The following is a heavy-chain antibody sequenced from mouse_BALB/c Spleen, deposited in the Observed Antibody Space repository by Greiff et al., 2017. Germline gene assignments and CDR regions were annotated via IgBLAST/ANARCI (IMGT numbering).Heavy chain of an antibody. J-gene: IGHJ3*01. CDR1: GYAFSSYW. Sequence: QVQLQQSGAELVRPGSSVKISCKASGYAFSSYWMNWVKQRPGQGLEWIGQIYPGDGDTNYNGKFKGKATLTADKSSSTAYMQLSSLTSEDSAVYFCAREKYGNFGFAYWGQGTLVTVSA. D-gene: IGHD2-10*02. CDR3: AREKYGNFGFAY. V-gene: IGHV1-80*01. CDR2: IYPGDGDT.